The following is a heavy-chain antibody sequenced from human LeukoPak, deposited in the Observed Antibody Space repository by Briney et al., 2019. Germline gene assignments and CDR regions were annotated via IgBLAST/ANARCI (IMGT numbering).Heavy chain of an antibody. CDR2: IKSKGDGETT. J-gene: IGHJ4*02. D-gene: IGHD3-10*01. CDR3: TTDLGLTMIRGVIVY. V-gene: IGHV3-15*01. CDR1: GFTFSNTW. Sequence: GGSLRLSCAASGFTFSNTWMSWVRQAPGKGLEWVGRIKSKGDGETTDYAAPVKGRFSMSRDDSKATMYLQMYSLEAEDTAVYYCTTDLGLTMIRGVIVYWGQGALVTVSS.